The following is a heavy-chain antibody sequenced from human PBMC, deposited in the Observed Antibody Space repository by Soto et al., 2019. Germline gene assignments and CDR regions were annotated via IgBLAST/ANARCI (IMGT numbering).Heavy chain of an antibody. D-gene: IGHD1-26*01. Sequence: EVQLLESGGGLVQPGGSLRLSCAASGFTFSSYAMSWVRQAPGKGLEWVSAISGSGGSTYYADSVKGRFTISRDNSKNTLYLQMNSLRAEDTAVYYCANDLWWEGSAGITMAHWGQGTLVTVSS. J-gene: IGHJ4*02. V-gene: IGHV3-23*01. CDR1: GFTFSSYA. CDR3: ANDLWWEGSAGITMAH. CDR2: ISGSGGST.